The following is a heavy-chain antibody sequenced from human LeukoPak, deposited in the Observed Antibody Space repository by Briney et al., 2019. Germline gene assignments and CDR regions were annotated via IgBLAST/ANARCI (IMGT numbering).Heavy chain of an antibody. D-gene: IGHD1-26*01. J-gene: IGHJ4*02. CDR3: AKDGIVAAAGPEGGFDY. Sequence: PGGSLRLSCAASGFTFSSYAMSWVRQAPGKGLEWVSAISGSGGSTYYADSVEGRFTISRDNSKNTLYLQMNSLRAEDTAVYYCAKDGIVAAAGPEGGFDYWGQGTLVTVSS. CDR1: GFTFSSYA. V-gene: IGHV3-23*01. CDR2: ISGSGGST.